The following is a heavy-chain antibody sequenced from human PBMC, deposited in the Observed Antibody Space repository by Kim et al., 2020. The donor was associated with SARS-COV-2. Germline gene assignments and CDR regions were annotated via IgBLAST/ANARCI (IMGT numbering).Heavy chain of an antibody. D-gene: IGHD6-19*01. CDR3: ARDIAVAGNAFDI. J-gene: IGHJ3*02. V-gene: IGHV4-59*01. Sequence: YNPSLKSRVTISVDTSKNQFSLKLSSVTAADTAVYYCARDIAVAGNAFDIWGQGTMVTVSS.